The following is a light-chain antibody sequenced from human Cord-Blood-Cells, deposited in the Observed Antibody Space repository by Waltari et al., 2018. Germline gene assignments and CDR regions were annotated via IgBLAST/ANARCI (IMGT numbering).Light chain of an antibody. V-gene: IGKV4-1*01. CDR2: WAS. J-gene: IGKJ1*01. CDR1: QSVLYSSNNKNY. Sequence: DIVMTQSPASLAVSLGDRAPINRKSSQSVLYSSNNKNYLAWYQQKPGQPPKLLIYWASTRESGVPDRFSGSGSGTDFTLTISSLQAEDVAVYYCQQYYSTPRTLGQGTKVEIK. CDR3: QQYYSTPRT.